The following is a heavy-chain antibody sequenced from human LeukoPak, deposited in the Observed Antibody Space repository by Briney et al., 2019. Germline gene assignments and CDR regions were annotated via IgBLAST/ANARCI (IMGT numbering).Heavy chain of an antibody. CDR1: GDSVSSSSAT. J-gene: IGHJ2*01. D-gene: IGHD2-15*01. CDR3: ARDPSGGFRWYFDL. CDR2: TYYKSKWHN. V-gene: IGHV6-1*01. Sequence: SQALSLTCGISGDSVSSSSATWNWFRQSPSRGLEWLGRTYYKSKWHNDYAVSVKSRITISPDTSRNQFSLQLSSVTPDDTAVYYCARDPSGGFRWYFDLWGRGTLVTVSS.